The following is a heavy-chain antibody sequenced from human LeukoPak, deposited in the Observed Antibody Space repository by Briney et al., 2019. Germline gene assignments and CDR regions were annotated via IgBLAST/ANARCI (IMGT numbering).Heavy chain of an antibody. J-gene: IGHJ5*02. CDR3: ARAGTTVTTFWFDP. Sequence: SETLSLTCTVSGGSISSSSYYWGWIRQPPGKGLEWIGSIYNSGSTYYNPSLKSRVTISVDTSKNQFSLKLSSVTAADTAVYYCARAGTTVTTFWFDPWGQGTLVTVSS. CDR2: IYNSGST. V-gene: IGHV4-39*07. D-gene: IGHD4-17*01. CDR1: GGSISSSSYY.